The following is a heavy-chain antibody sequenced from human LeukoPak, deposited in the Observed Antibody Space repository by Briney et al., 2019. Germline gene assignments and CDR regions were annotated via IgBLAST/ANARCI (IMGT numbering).Heavy chain of an antibody. CDR2: ISYDGSNK. D-gene: IGHD1-26*01. Sequence: GGSLRLSCAASGFTFSSYGMHWVRQAPGKGLEWGAVISYDGSNKYYADSVKGRFTISRDNSKNTLYLQINSLRAEDTAVYSCANGGRAHYYYYGMDVWGQGTTVTVSS. V-gene: IGHV3-30*18. J-gene: IGHJ6*02. CDR3: ANGGRAHYYYYGMDV. CDR1: GFTFSSYG.